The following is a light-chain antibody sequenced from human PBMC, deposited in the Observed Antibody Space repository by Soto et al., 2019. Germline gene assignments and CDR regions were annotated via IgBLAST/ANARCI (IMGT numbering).Light chain of an antibody. CDR3: LLYYGGAHVV. Sequence: QSVLTQPASVSGSPGQSITISCTGTSSDVGGYNYVSWYQQHPGKAPKLMIYEVSNRPSGVSNRFSGSKSGNTASLTISGLQAEDEADYYCLLYYGGAHVVFGGGTKLTVL. CDR2: EVS. CDR1: SSDVGGYNY. J-gene: IGLJ2*01. V-gene: IGLV2-14*01.